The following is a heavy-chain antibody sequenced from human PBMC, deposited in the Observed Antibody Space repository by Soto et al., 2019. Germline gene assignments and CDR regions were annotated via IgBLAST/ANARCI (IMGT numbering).Heavy chain of an antibody. V-gene: IGHV1-3*01. CDR1: GYTSSGSV. J-gene: IGHJ4*02. Sequence: QVQLVQSGAEVKKPGASVKVSCRPSGYTSSGSVSLWVRQAPGQGLEWMGWINADNGNTKYSQKFQGRVTMTWDTSASTAYMELSSLRSEDTAIYYCASEIDATTATSLDYWGQGTLVTVSS. CDR3: ASEIDATTATSLDY. D-gene: IGHD4-17*01. CDR2: INADNGNT.